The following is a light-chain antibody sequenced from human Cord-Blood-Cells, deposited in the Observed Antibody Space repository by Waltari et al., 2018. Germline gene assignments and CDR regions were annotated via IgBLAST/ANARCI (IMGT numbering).Light chain of an antibody. CDR1: RLRSYS. Sequence: SSELTQDTAVSMALGLTVRCTCLGARLRSYSARRYQQKRVQAPVLVIYGKNNRPSGIPERCSDYSSGNTAPMPNAAAQAENEADCCVIPRDSSGNHNYVCGTGTKVTVL. V-gene: IGLV3-19*01. CDR3: IPRDSSGNHNYV. J-gene: IGLJ1*01. CDR2: GKN.